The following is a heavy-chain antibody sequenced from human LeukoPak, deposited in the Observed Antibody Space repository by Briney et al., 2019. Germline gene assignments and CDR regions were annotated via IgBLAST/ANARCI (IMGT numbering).Heavy chain of an antibody. CDR3: AKEPREVVDKGAFDH. Sequence: GGSLRLSCAASGFTFGGCAMSWVRQAPGKGLEWVSGISANGGSTYYADYVKGRFTFYRDNSKSTLYLQMNSLRAEDTAVYYCAKEPREVVDKGAFDHWGQGTLVTVSS. V-gene: IGHV3-23*01. J-gene: IGHJ4*02. CDR2: ISANGGST. D-gene: IGHD2-15*01. CDR1: GFTFGGCA.